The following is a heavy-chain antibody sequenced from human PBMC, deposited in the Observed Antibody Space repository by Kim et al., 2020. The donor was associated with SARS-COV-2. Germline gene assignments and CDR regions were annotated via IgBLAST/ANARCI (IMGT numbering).Heavy chain of an antibody. J-gene: IGHJ4*02. CDR1: GFTFSSYA. CDR2: ISGSGGST. V-gene: IGHV3-23*01. CDR3: AKDLNNGPGIAAAADY. Sequence: GGSLRLSCAASGFTFSSYAMSWVRQAPGKGLEWVSAISGSGGSTYYADSVKGRFTISRDNSKNTLYLQMNSLRAEDTAVYYCAKDLNNGPGIAAAADYWGQGTLVTVSS. D-gene: IGHD6-13*01.